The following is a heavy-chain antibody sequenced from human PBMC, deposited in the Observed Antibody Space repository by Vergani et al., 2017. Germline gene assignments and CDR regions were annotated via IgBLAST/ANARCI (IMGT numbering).Heavy chain of an antibody. D-gene: IGHD6-13*01. V-gene: IGHV3-11*05. CDR1: GFTFSDYY. J-gene: IGHJ4*02. CDR2: ISSSSSYT. CDR3: AKSGRMGAAAAPDFDY. Sequence: QVQLVESGGGLVKPGGPLRLSCAPSGFTFSDYYTSWIRQAPGKGLEWVSYISSSSSYTNYADSVKGRFTISRDNAKNSLYLQMNSLRAEDTAVYYCAKSGRMGAAAAPDFDYWGQGTLVTVSS.